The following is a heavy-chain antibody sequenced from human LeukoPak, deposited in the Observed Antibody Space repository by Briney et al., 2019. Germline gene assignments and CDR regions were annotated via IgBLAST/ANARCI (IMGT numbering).Heavy chain of an antibody. V-gene: IGHV1-2*02. CDR2: IYPDSGNT. CDR3: AGVTSITTDF. Sequence: VASVKVSCKASGYTFTGHYIHWVRQAPGQGLEWMGWIYPDSGNTNYAQKFQGRVTMTRDTSISTAYMELSSLTSDDTAVYYCAGVTSITTDFWGQGTLVTVSS. J-gene: IGHJ4*02. D-gene: IGHD2-21*02. CDR1: GYTFTGHY.